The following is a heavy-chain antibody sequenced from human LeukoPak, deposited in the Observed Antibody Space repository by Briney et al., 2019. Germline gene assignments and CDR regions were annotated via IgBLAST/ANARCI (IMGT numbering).Heavy chain of an antibody. D-gene: IGHD5/OR15-5a*01. Sequence: SVKVSCKASGGTFSSYTISWVRQAPGQGLEWMGRIIPILGIANYAQKFQGRVTITADTSTDTAYMELSSVRSEDTAVYYCATGLRMSTTRRAFDIWGQRTMVTVSS. J-gene: IGHJ3*02. CDR3: ATGLRMSTTRRAFDI. V-gene: IGHV1-69*02. CDR1: GGTFSSYT. CDR2: IIPILGIA.